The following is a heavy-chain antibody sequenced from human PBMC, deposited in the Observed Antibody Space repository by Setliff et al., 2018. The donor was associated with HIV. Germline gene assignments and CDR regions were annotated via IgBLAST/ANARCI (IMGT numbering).Heavy chain of an antibody. CDR1: GGPISSYY. V-gene: IGHV4-59*04. D-gene: IGHD3-16*01. Sequence: SQTLSLTCTVSGGPISSYYWGWLRQSPGKGLEWIGYIFYTGRTYYNPSLKSRVTISVDTSKNQFSLTLNSVTAADTAVYYCARQGRLGELSLAADYWGQGTLVTVSS. J-gene: IGHJ4*02. CDR3: ARQGRLGELSLAADY. CDR2: IFYTGRT.